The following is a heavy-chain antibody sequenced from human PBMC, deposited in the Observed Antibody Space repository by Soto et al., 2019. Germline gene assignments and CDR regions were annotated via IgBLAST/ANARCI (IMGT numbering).Heavy chain of an antibody. Sequence: GGSLRLSCAASGFTFSSYDMHWVRQATGKGLEWVSAIDTVGDTYYPGSVKGRFTISRENAKNSLYLQMNSLRAEDTAVYYCARTKSRSYSPYFDYWGQGTLVTVSS. V-gene: IGHV3-13*01. J-gene: IGHJ4*02. CDR1: GFTFSSYD. CDR2: IDTVGDT. CDR3: ARTKSRSYSPYFDY. D-gene: IGHD3-10*01.